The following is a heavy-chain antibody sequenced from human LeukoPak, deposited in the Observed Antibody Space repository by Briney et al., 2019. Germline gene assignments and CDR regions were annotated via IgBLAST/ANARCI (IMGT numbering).Heavy chain of an antibody. CDR1: GFTFSSYA. Sequence: GGSLRLSCAASGFTFSSYAMNWVRQAPGKGLEWVSVISGSAGSTYYTDSVKGRFTISRDNSKNTLYLQMNSLRAEDTAVYYCAKRPIWSGYYYFDYWGQGTLVTVSS. CDR2: ISGSAGST. CDR3: AKRPIWSGYYYFDY. J-gene: IGHJ4*02. D-gene: IGHD3-3*01. V-gene: IGHV3-23*01.